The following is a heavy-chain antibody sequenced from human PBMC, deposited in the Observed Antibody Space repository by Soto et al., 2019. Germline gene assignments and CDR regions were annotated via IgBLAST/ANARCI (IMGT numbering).Heavy chain of an antibody. Sequence: SETLSLTCAVYGGSFSGYYWSWIRQPPGKGLEWIGEINHSGSTNYNPSLKSRVTISVDTSKNQFSLKLSSVTAADTAVYYCARGDIMITFGGVIHWGQGTLVTVSS. J-gene: IGHJ1*01. CDR3: ARGDIMITFGGVIH. CDR2: INHSGST. CDR1: GGSFSGYY. V-gene: IGHV4-34*01. D-gene: IGHD3-16*02.